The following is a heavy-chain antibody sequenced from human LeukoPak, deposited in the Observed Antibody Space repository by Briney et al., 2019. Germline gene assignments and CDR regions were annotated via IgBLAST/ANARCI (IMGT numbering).Heavy chain of an antibody. V-gene: IGHV3-20*04. CDR1: GFTFDDYG. Sequence: GGSLRLSCAASGFTFDDYGMSWVRQAPGNGLEWVSGINWNGGSTGYADSVKGRFTISRDNAKNSLYLQMNSLRAEDTALYYCARESFGDYRRGYFDYWGQGTLVTVSS. CDR2: INWNGGST. J-gene: IGHJ4*02. D-gene: IGHD4-17*01. CDR3: ARESFGDYRRGYFDY.